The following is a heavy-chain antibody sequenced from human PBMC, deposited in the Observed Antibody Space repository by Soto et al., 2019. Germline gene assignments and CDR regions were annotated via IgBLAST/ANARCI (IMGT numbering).Heavy chain of an antibody. CDR2: IYYSGST. CDR3: VRVWDF. CDR1: GGSISSSSYY. V-gene: IGHV4-39*01. D-gene: IGHD1-26*01. Sequence: SETLSLTCTVSGGSISSSSYYWGWIRQPPGKGLEWIGSIYYSGSTYYNPSLKSRVTISLDTSKNQFSLSLISVTAADTAIYYCVRVWDFWGQGTLVTVSS. J-gene: IGHJ4*02.